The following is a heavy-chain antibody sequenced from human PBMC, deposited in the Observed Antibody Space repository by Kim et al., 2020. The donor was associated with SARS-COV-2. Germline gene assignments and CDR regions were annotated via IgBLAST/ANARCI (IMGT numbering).Heavy chain of an antibody. J-gene: IGHJ4*02. V-gene: IGHV3-74*01. CDR2: INSDGSST. Sequence: GGSLRLSCAASGFTFSSYWMHWVRQAPGKGLVWVSRINSDGSSTTYADSVKGRFTISRDNAKNTLYLQMNSLRAEDTAVYYCARENEMATIHFDYWGQGTLGTVSS. CDR1: GFTFSSYW. CDR3: ARENEMATIHFDY.